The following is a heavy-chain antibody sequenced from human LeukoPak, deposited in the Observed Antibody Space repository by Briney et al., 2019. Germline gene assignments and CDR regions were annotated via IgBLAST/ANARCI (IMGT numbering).Heavy chain of an antibody. J-gene: IGHJ4*02. CDR3: ARDMDSGPDFFDY. V-gene: IGHV1-2*02. CDR1: GGTFSSYA. CDR2: INPHSGGT. D-gene: IGHD1-26*01. Sequence: ASVKVSCKASGGTFSSYAISWVRQAPGQGLEWMGWINPHSGGTDHAQKFQGRVTMTRDTSISTAYMELSRLRSDDTAVYYCARDMDSGPDFFDYWGLGTLVTVSS.